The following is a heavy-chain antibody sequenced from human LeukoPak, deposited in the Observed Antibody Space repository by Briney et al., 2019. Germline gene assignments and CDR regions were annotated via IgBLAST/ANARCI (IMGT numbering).Heavy chain of an antibody. Sequence: GGSLRLSCAASGFTFSSYEMNWVRQAPGKGLEWVSYISSSGSTIYYADSVEGRFTISRDNAKNSLYLQMNSLRAEDTAVYYCARGGYCSSTSCYENYYYGMDVWGQGTTVTVSS. D-gene: IGHD2-2*01. V-gene: IGHV3-48*03. CDR2: ISSSGSTI. CDR1: GFTFSSYE. CDR3: ARGGYCSSTSCYENYYYGMDV. J-gene: IGHJ6*02.